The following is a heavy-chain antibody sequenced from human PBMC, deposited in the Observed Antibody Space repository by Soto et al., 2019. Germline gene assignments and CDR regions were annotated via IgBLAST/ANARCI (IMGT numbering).Heavy chain of an antibody. Sequence: ASVKVSCKASGYSFTDYHIHWVRQAPGQGLEWLGRINPKSGGTSTAQKFQGWVTMTRDRSISTVYMELTRLRSDDTAVYFCARGNSTDCSNGVCSFFYHPEMDGWGQGTTVTVS. CDR3: ARGNSTDCSNGVCSFFYHPEMDG. CDR2: INPKSGGT. J-gene: IGHJ6*02. D-gene: IGHD2-8*01. V-gene: IGHV1-2*04. CDR1: GYSFTDYH.